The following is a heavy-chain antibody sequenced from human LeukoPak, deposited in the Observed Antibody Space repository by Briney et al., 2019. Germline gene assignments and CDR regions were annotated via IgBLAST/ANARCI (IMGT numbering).Heavy chain of an antibody. CDR1: GFTFSSYG. V-gene: IGHV3-30*18. J-gene: IGHJ4*02. CDR3: AKGSQSHYGDLDY. CDR2: ISYDGSNK. D-gene: IGHD4-17*01. Sequence: GRSLRLSCAASGFTFSSYGMHWVRQAPGKGLEWVAVISYDGSNKYYADSVKGRFTISRDNSKNTLYLQMNSLRAEDTAVYHCAKGSQSHYGDLDYWGQGTLVTVSS.